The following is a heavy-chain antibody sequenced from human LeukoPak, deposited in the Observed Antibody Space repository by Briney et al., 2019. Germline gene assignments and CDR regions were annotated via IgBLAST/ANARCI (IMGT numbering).Heavy chain of an antibody. CDR3: ARGFSLEYSSGWYLYYYYMDV. J-gene: IGHJ6*03. CDR1: GGSFSGYY. Sequence: PSETLSLTCAVYGGSFSGYYWSWIRQPPGKGLEWIGEINHSGSTNYNPSLKSRVTISVDTSKNQFSLKLSSVTAADTAVYYCARGFSLEYSSGWYLYYYYMDVWGKGTTVTVSS. CDR2: INHSGST. D-gene: IGHD6-19*01. V-gene: IGHV4-34*01.